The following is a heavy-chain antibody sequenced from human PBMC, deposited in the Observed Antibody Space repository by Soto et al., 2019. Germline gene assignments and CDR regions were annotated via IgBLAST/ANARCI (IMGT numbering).Heavy chain of an antibody. Sequence: QITLKESGRTLVKPTQTLTLTCTFTGFSLSSIGVGVGWIRQPPGKALEWLGLIYWDDDKRYSPSLKSRLTITKDTAKNQVVLTMTNMDPVDTATYYCAHTRLNYDFWSGYYHPDYWGQGTLVTVSS. D-gene: IGHD3-3*01. CDR2: IYWDDDK. V-gene: IGHV2-5*02. CDR3: AHTRLNYDFWSGYYHPDY. CDR1: GFSLSSIGVG. J-gene: IGHJ4*02.